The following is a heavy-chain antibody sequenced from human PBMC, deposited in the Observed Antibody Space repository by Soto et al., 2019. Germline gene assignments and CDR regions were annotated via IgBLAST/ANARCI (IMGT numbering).Heavy chain of an antibody. D-gene: IGHD3-22*01. Sequence: PGGSLRLSCEASGFTFRSYAMIWVRQAPGKGLDWVSTISGSGHSSYDADSVKGRFTTSRDNSKNTLYLRLDSLRAEDTAVYYCAKLYHYYDSSGYYSGALDIWGQGTLVTVSS. J-gene: IGHJ3*02. CDR3: AKLYHYYDSSGYYSGALDI. CDR2: ISGSGHSS. V-gene: IGHV3-23*01. CDR1: GFTFRSYA.